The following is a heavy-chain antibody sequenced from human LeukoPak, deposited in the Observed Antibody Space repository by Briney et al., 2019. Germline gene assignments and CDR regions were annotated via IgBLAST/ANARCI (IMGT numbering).Heavy chain of an antibody. Sequence: PGGSLRLSCAASGFSFRTCGMHWVRQAPGKGLEWVGVTWYDGSNEFYADSVKGRFTISRDNSKNTLYLQMNSLRAEDTAVYYCAKDGVGGTHSDYWGQGTLVIVSP. V-gene: IGHV3-33*06. CDR1: GFSFRTCG. CDR2: TWYDGSNE. CDR3: AKDGVGGTHSDY. D-gene: IGHD1-26*01. J-gene: IGHJ4*02.